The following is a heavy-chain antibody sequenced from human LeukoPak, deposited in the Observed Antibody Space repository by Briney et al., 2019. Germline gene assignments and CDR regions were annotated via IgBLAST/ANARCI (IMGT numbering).Heavy chain of an antibody. CDR3: AREDSSGYKPFDY. CDR2: ISYDGSNK. J-gene: IGHJ4*02. CDR1: GFTFSSYA. V-gene: IGHV3-30-3*01. D-gene: IGHD3-22*01. Sequence: PGGSLRLSCAASGFTFSSYAMHWVRQAPGKGLEWVAVISYDGSNKYYADSVKGRFTISRDNSKNTLYLQMNSLRAEDTAVYYCAREDSSGYKPFDYWGQGTLVTVSS.